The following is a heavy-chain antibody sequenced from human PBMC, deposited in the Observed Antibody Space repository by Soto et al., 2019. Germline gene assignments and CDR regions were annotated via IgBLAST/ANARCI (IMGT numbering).Heavy chain of an antibody. D-gene: IGHD6-13*01. CDR3: TTDHGYSSSWYFDY. J-gene: IGHJ4*02. CDR1: GFTFSNAW. V-gene: IGHV3-15*01. Sequence: LRLSFAASGFTFSNAWMSWVRQAPGKGLEWVGHIKSKTDGGTADYAAPVKGRFTISRDDSKNTLYLQMNSLKTEDTAVYYCTTDHGYSSSWYFDYWGQGTLVTVSS. CDR2: IKSKTDGGTA.